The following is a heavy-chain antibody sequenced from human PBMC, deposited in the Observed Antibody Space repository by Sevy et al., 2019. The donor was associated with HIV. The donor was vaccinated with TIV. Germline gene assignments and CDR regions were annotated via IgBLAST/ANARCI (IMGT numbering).Heavy chain of an antibody. Sequence: ASVKVSCKASGYTFTTYGITWVRQAPGQGLEWMGWISAYNGNTNYTQKIQGRVTMTTDTSTSTAYMELRSLRSDDTAVYYCARGGDYYDSCRYYPGRVFDIWGQGTMVTVSS. CDR1: GYTFTTYG. CDR2: ISAYNGNT. CDR3: ARGGDYYDSCRYYPGRVFDI. J-gene: IGHJ3*02. D-gene: IGHD3-22*01. V-gene: IGHV1-18*01.